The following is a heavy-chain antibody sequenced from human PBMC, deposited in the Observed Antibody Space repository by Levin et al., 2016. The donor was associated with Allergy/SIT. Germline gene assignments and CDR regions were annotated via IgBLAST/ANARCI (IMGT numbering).Heavy chain of an antibody. D-gene: IGHD2-21*02. V-gene: IGHV1-69*02. CDR3: ARQRTAGPFDY. J-gene: IGHJ4*02. CDR2: IIPVLAVA. Sequence: WVRQAPGQGLEWMGRIIPVLAVANYAQNFQGRVTITADKSTDTVYMDLTSLKSEDTAVYFCARQRTAGPFDYWGQGVLVTVSS.